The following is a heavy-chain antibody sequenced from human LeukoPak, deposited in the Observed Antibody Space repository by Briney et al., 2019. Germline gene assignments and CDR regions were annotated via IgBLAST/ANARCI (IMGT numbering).Heavy chain of an antibody. Sequence: GGSLRLSCAASKFTFSSYWMSWVRQAPGKGLEWVANIKQDGSEKYYVDSVKGRFTISRDNAKNSLYLQMNSLRAEDTAVYYCARVGFYCSGGSCYRAEYFQHWGQGTLVTVSS. CDR2: IKQDGSEK. D-gene: IGHD2-15*01. J-gene: IGHJ1*01. CDR1: KFTFSSYW. CDR3: ARVGFYCSGGSCYRAEYFQH. V-gene: IGHV3-7*01.